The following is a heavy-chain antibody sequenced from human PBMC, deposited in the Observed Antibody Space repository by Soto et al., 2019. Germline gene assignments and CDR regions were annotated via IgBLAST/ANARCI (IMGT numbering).Heavy chain of an antibody. CDR1: GGPISSGGYY. D-gene: IGHD1-1*01. V-gene: IGHV4-31*03. CDR2: IYYSGST. J-gene: IGHJ4*02. CDR3: AASIGAGTPNFFDY. Sequence: QVQLQEPGPGLVKPSQTLSLTCSVSGGPISSGGYYWGWIRQHPGMGLEWIGYIYYSGSTYYNPSPKSRITIAVDTSQNQFSLKLSSVTAAGTAVYYCAASIGAGTPNFFDYWGQGTLVTVSS.